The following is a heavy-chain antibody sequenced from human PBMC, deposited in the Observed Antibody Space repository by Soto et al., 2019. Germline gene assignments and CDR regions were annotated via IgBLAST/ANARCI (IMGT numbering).Heavy chain of an antibody. CDR1: GYSFTSYL. J-gene: IGHJ4*02. V-gene: IGHV5-51*01. CDR3: ARRGAYSSSGRWEPDDY. Sequence: PGESLKISCKGSGYSFTSYLIRWVRQMPGKGLEWMGIIYPGDSDTRYSPSFQGQVTISADKSISTAYLQWSSLKASDTAMYYCARRGAYSSSGRWEPDDYWGQGTLVTVSS. CDR2: IYPGDSDT. D-gene: IGHD6-6*01.